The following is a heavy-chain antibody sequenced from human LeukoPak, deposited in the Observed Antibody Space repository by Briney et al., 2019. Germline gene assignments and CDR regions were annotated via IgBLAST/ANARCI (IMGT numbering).Heavy chain of an antibody. J-gene: IGHJ4*02. CDR3: ARDPAADEVGLDY. CDR2: INPISGAT. CDR1: GYIFNGYF. Sequence: GASVKVSCKASGYIFNGYFMHWVRQAPGQGPEWMGCINPISGATKYAPKFQGRVTVSRDTSISTAYMELSRLTSDDSAVYYCARDPAADEVGLDYWGQGTLVTASS. V-gene: IGHV1-2*02. D-gene: IGHD6-13*01.